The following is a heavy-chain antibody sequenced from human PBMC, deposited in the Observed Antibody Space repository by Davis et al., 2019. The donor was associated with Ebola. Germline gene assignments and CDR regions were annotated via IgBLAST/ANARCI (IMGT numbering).Heavy chain of an antibody. CDR1: GGSFSGYY. CDR3: ARVTGRLGLYV. Sequence: SETLSLTCAVYGGSFSGYYWSWIRQPPGKGLEWIGEINHSGSTNYNPSLKSRVTISVDTSKNQFSLKLSSATAADTAVYYCARVTGRLGLYVWGQGTTVTVSS. CDR2: INHSGST. D-gene: IGHD3-16*01. V-gene: IGHV4-34*01. J-gene: IGHJ6*02.